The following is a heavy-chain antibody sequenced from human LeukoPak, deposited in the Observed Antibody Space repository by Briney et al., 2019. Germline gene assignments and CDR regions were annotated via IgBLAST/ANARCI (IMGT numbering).Heavy chain of an antibody. Sequence: GGSLRLSCVASGFTFSSYTMYWVRQAPGKGLGWVAVISYDGSNKYYADSVKGRFTISGDNSKNTLYLQMNSLRAEDTAVYYCAKYYYSALDYWGQGTLVTVSS. J-gene: IGHJ4*02. CDR1: GFTFSSYT. CDR3: AKYYYSALDY. D-gene: IGHD3-10*01. V-gene: IGHV3-30-3*02. CDR2: ISYDGSNK.